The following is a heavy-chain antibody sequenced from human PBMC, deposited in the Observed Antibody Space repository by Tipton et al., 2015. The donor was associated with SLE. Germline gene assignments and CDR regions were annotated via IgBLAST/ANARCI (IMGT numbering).Heavy chain of an antibody. CDR1: GDSISSNA. CDR2: VYRDGTP. D-gene: IGHD2-21*01. Sequence: LSLTCDVSGDSISSNANLWSWVRQTPGKGLEWVSVVYRDGTPYYSDSVKGRFTIHRDNSKNTLYLQMSSLRVEDTAVYYCAKDRVTASRDQFWYFDLWGRGTLVTVSS. CDR3: AKDRVTASRDQFWYFDL. V-gene: IGHV3-23*03. J-gene: IGHJ2*01.